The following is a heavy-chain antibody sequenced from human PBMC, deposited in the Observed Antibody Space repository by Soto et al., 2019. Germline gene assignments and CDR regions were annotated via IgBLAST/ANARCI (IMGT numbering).Heavy chain of an antibody. CDR3: ARRVNYFDY. J-gene: IGHJ4*02. V-gene: IGHV3-33*01. Sequence: QVQLVESGGGVVQSGRSLRLSCVASGFTFSNYGMHWVRQAPGKGLEWVALIWYDGSNKYYTDSVKGRFTISRDNSKNTFYLQMNSLSPEDTAVYYCARRVNYFDYWGQGILVTVSS. CDR1: GFTFSNYG. CDR2: IWYDGSNK.